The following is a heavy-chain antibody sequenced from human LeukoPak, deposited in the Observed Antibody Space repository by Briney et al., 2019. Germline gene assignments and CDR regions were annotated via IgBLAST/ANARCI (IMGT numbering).Heavy chain of an antibody. CDR2: ISGSGGST. CDR3: ARDNQPPFGVVISYYYYMDV. V-gene: IGHV3-23*01. Sequence: GGSLRLSCAASGFIFNSHSMNWVRQAPGKGLEWVSAISGSGGSTYYADSVKGRFTISRDNSKNTLYLQMNSLRAEDTAVYYCARDNQPPFGVVISYYYYMDVWGKGTTVTVSS. J-gene: IGHJ6*03. D-gene: IGHD3-3*01. CDR1: GFIFNSHS.